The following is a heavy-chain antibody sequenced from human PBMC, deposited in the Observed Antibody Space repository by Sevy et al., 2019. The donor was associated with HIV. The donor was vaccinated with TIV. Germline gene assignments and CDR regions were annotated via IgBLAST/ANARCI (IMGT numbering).Heavy chain of an antibody. CDR1: GFTFSSHA. Sequence: GGSLRLSCAASGFTFSSHAMSWVRQAPGKGLEWVSAISGSGGSTYYADSVKGRFTISRDNSKNTLYLQMNSLRAEDTAVYYCATTLSGGYSSSWYPDWFDPWGQGTLVTVSS. CDR3: ATTLSGGYSSSWYPDWFDP. CDR2: ISGSGGST. V-gene: IGHV3-23*01. J-gene: IGHJ5*02. D-gene: IGHD6-13*01.